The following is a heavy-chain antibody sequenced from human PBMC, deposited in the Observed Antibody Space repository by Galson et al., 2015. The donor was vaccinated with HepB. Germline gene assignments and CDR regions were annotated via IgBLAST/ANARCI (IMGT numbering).Heavy chain of an antibody. D-gene: IGHD2-15*01. V-gene: IGHV3-23*01. CDR3: AKGMVVAATPYGLDV. CDR1: GFTFDTYA. J-gene: IGHJ6*02. CDR2: ISASGGTT. Sequence: SLRLSCAASGFTFDTYAMTWVRQAPGKGLEWVSGISASGGTTYYTDSVKGRFIISRDNSKNTLYLEVKNLRAEDTAVYYCAKGMVVAATPYGLDVWGQGTTVTVSS.